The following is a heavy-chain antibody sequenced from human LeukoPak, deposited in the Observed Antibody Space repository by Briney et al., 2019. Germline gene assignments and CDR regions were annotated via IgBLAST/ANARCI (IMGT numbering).Heavy chain of an antibody. CDR2: ISGSGGST. CDR3: ARDSVLYCSGGSCPGHYGMDV. CDR1: GFTFSSYA. V-gene: IGHV3-23*01. J-gene: IGHJ6*02. D-gene: IGHD2-15*01. Sequence: GGSLRLSCAASGFTFSSYAMSWVRQAPGKGLEWVSAISGSGGSTYYADSVKGRFTISRDNSKNTLYLRMNSLRAEDTAVYYCARDSVLYCSGGSCPGHYGMDVWGQGTTVTVSS.